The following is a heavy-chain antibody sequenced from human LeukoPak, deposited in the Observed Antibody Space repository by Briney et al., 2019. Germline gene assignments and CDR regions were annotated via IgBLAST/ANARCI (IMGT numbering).Heavy chain of an antibody. J-gene: IGHJ1*01. CDR2: INSGGSST. Sequence: GGSLRLSCAASGFTFSTYCMHWVRQAPGKGLEWLSSINSGGSSTNYADSVKGRSTISRDNAKNTLYLQINSLRAEDTAVYYCAGYDTGGYASKYFQRWGQGTLVTVSS. V-gene: IGHV3-74*01. CDR3: AGYDTGGYASKYFQR. D-gene: IGHD3-22*01. CDR1: GFTFSTYC.